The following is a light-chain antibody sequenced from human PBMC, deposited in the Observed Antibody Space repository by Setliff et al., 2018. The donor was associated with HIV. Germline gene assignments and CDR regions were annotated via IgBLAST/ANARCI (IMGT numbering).Light chain of an antibody. J-gene: IGLJ1*01. V-gene: IGLV2-14*03. Sequence: QSVLTQPASVSGSPGQSITISCTGSSSDVGGYESVSWYQQHPGEVPKLMIFDVTKRPSGVSNRFSASKSGNTASLTISGLQAEDEADYYCNSYRSRSTYVFGTGTKVTVL. CDR2: DVT. CDR1: SSDVGGYES. CDR3: NSYRSRSTYV.